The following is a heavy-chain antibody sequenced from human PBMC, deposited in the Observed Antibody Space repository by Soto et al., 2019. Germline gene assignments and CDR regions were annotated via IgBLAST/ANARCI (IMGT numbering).Heavy chain of an antibody. V-gene: IGHV3-7*01. Sequence: GGSLRLSCAASGFTFSSYWMSWVRQAPGKGLEWVANIKQDGSERYYVDSVKGRLTISRDNAKNSLYLQMNSLRAEDTAVYYCAREPGIAADYGMDVWGQGTTVTGSS. J-gene: IGHJ6*02. CDR1: GFTFSSYW. D-gene: IGHD6-13*01. CDR2: IKQDGSER. CDR3: AREPGIAADYGMDV.